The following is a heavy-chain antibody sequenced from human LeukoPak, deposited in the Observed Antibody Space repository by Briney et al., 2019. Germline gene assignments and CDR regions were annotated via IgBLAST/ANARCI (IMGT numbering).Heavy chain of an antibody. J-gene: IGHJ3*02. CDR1: GGSISSYY. V-gene: IGHV4-59*01. D-gene: IGHD3-22*01. CDR2: IYYSGST. CDR3: ARGRGPYYDSSGYYRDAFDI. Sequence: PSETLSLTCTVSGGSISSYYWSWIRQPPGKGLEWIGYIYYSGSTNYNPSLKSRVTISVDTSKNQFSLKLSPVTAADTAVYYCARGRGPYYDSSGYYRDAFDIWGQGTMVTVSS.